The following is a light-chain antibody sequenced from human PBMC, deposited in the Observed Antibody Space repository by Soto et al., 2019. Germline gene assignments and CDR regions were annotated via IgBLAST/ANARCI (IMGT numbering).Light chain of an antibody. CDR2: GAS. V-gene: IGKV3-20*01. CDR3: HQYGSTPFT. Sequence: EIVLTQSPGTLSLSPGDRATLSCRASQGVSTNYLAWYQQKLGQAPRLLIYGASSRATGTPDRFSGNGSGTDFTLTISRLEPEDFELYYCHQYGSTPFTFGPGTKVDIK. CDR1: QGVSTNY. J-gene: IGKJ3*01.